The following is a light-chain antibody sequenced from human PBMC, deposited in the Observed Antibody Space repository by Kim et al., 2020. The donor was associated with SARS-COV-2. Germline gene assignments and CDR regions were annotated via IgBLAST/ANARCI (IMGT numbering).Light chain of an antibody. J-gene: IGKJ4*01. CDR3: QQRYKWPLT. V-gene: IGKV3-11*01. CDR1: QSITSY. Sequence: LSPGERVTLSCRASQSITSYLDWYQQKPGQAPRLLIYDASSRATGVPARFSGSGSGTDFTLTISSLEPEDFAVYYCQQRYKWPLTFGGGTKVDIK. CDR2: DAS.